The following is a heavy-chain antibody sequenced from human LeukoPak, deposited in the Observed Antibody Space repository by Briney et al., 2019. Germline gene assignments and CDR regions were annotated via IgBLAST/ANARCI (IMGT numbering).Heavy chain of an antibody. V-gene: IGHV4-39*01. CDR1: GGSISGSSYY. Sequence: TTSETLSLTCTVSGGSISGSSYYWAWIRQPPGKGLEWIGSGFYSGSAYYNPSLKSRVTISVDTSKNQFSLNLSSVTAADTAVYYCARLRGAMTPVTSDFDYWGQGTLVTVSS. CDR2: GFYSGSA. CDR3: ARLRGAMTPVTSDFDY. D-gene: IGHD4-17*01. J-gene: IGHJ4*02.